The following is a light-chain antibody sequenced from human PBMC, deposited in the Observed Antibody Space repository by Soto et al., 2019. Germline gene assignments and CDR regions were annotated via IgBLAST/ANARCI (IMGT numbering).Light chain of an antibody. Sequence: EVVLTQSPATLSLSPGERATLSCRASQRITSYLAWYQQKPGQAPRLLIYDATNRVAGVPARFSGSKSGADFTLTISTLQPEDFAVYYCQQRSNWPITFGQGTRLEIK. CDR2: DAT. V-gene: IGKV3-11*01. J-gene: IGKJ5*01. CDR1: QRITSY. CDR3: QQRSNWPIT.